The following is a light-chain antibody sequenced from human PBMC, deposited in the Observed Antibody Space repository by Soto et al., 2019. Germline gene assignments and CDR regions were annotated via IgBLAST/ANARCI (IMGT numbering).Light chain of an antibody. CDR2: EVR. CDR1: MRDVGAYNL. J-gene: IGLJ1*01. CDR3: GAWDDRLTAYV. Sequence: QSALTQPASVSGSAGQSITISCSGTMRDVGAYNLVSWYQQHPGTAPKLIIYEVRNRPSGISSRFSGSRSGNTASLTISGLQSEDEGDYYCGAWDDRLTAYVFGSGTKLTVL. V-gene: IGLV2-14*01.